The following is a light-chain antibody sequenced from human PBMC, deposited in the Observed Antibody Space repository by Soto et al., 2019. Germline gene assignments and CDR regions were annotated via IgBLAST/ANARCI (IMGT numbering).Light chain of an antibody. CDR3: QQTSAFPRT. CDR2: GAS. Sequence: DIQMTQSPSSVSASVGDRINITCRASQQIGNFLAWYQQTPGKAPKLLVHGASSLYRGVPSRFSGGGAGTDFTLTISSLQAEDYATYFCQQTSAFPRTFGPGTRVDVK. V-gene: IGKV1-12*01. CDR1: QQIGNF. J-gene: IGKJ3*01.